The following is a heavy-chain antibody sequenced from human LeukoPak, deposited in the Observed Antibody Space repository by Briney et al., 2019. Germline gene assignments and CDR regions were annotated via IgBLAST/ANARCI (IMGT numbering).Heavy chain of an antibody. J-gene: IGHJ4*02. V-gene: IGHV4-39*01. CDR1: GGSISSYH. CDR2: IYYSGST. D-gene: IGHD3-10*01. CDR3: ASLRTGDFDY. Sequence: SETLSLTCTVSGGSISSYHWGWIRQPPGKGLEWIGNIYYSGSTYYNPSFKSRLTISVDTSKNQFSLKLSSVTAADTAVYYCASLRTGDFDYWGQGALVTVSS.